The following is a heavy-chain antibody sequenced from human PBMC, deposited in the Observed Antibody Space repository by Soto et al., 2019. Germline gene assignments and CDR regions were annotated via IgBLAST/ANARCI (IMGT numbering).Heavy chain of an antibody. CDR1: GGSISSGGYS. J-gene: IGHJ6*02. V-gene: IGHV4-30-2*01. CDR3: ARVHYYYYGMDV. Sequence: SETLSLTCAFSGGSISSGGYSWSWIRQPPGKGLEWIGYIYHSGSTYYNPSLKSRVTISVDRSKNQFSLKLSSVTAADTAVYYCARVHYYYYGMDVWGQGTTVTVSS. CDR2: IYHSGST.